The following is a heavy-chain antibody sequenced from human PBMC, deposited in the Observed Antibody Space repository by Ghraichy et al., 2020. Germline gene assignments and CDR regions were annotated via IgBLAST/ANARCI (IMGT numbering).Heavy chain of an antibody. V-gene: IGHV4-34*01. CDR3: ARGRGYSYGLFDY. J-gene: IGHJ4*02. CDR1: GGSFSGYY. Sequence: SETLSLTCAVYGGSFSGYYWSWIRQPPGKGLEWIGEINHSGSTNYNPSLKSRVTISVDTSKNQFSLKLSSVTAADTAVYYCARGRGYSYGLFDYWGQGTLVTVSS. CDR2: INHSGST. D-gene: IGHD5-18*01.